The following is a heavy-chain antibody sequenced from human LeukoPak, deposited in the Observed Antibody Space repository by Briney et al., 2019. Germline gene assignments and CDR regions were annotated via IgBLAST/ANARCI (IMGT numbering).Heavy chain of an antibody. D-gene: IGHD2-2*01. CDR3: AKVRDDCSSTSCSLGY. CDR1: GFTFSSFW. J-gene: IGHJ4*02. V-gene: IGHV3-74*01. Sequence: PGGSLRLSCAASGFTFSSFWMHWVRQGPGKGLVWVSRINSGGSETTYADSVKGRFTISRDNSKNTLYLQMNSLRAEDTAVYYCAKVRDDCSSTSCSLGYWGQGTLVTVSS. CDR2: INSGGSET.